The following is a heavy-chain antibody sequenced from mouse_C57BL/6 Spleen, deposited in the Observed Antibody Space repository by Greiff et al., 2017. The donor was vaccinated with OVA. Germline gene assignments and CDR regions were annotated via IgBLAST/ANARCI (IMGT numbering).Heavy chain of an antibody. J-gene: IGHJ3*01. D-gene: IGHD1-1*01. V-gene: IGHV1-50*01. CDR1: GYTFTSYW. Sequence: VQLQQPGAELVKPGASVKLSCKASGYTFTSYWMQWVKQRPGQGLEWIGEIDPSDSYTNYNQKFKGKATLTVDTSSSTAYMQLSSLTSEDSAVYYCARYGSSSAWFAYWGQGTLVTVSA. CDR2: IDPSDSYT. CDR3: ARYGSSSAWFAY.